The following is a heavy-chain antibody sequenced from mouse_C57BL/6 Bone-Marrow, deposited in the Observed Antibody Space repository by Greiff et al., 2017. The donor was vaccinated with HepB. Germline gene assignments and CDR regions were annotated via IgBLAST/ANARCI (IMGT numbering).Heavy chain of an antibody. D-gene: IGHD1-1*01. J-gene: IGHJ1*03. CDR3: ARSPNYYVSSLWYFDV. CDR1: GFTFTDYY. Sequence: EVKLVESGGGLVQPGGSLSLSCAASGFTFTDYYMSWVRQPPGKALEWLGFIRNKANGYTTEYSASVKGRFTISRDNSQSILYLQMNALRAEDSATYYCARSPNYYVSSLWYFDVWGTGTTVTVSS. CDR2: IRNKANGYTT. V-gene: IGHV7-3*01.